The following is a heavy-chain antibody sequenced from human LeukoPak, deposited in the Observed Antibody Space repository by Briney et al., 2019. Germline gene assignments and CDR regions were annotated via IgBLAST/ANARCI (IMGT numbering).Heavy chain of an antibody. CDR3: ARITIEWFNP. CDR2: MYYSGST. V-gene: IGHV4-39*01. Sequence: PSETLSLTCIASGGSISSSSYYWGWIRQPPGKGLEWIGSMYYSGSTYYNPSLKSRVTLSVDTSKNQFSLKLSSVTAADTAVYYCARITIEWFNPWGQGTLVTVSS. J-gene: IGHJ5*02. CDR1: GGSISSSSYY. D-gene: IGHD3-10*01.